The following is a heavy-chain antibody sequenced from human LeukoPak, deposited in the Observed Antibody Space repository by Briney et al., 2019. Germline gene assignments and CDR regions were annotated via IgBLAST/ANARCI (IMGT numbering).Heavy chain of an antibody. J-gene: IGHJ5*02. CDR3: ARAGSSGWSRFGWSDP. D-gene: IGHD6-19*01. CDR1: GFTFSRFE. CDR2: ISTTGTTT. V-gene: IGHV3-48*03. Sequence: GGSLRLSCVVSGFTFSRFEMHWVRQAPGKGLEWVSYISTTGTTTYYADSVKGRFTISRDTAKNSLYLQMDSLRPEDTAVYYCARAGSSGWSRFGWSDPWGQGTLVTVSS.